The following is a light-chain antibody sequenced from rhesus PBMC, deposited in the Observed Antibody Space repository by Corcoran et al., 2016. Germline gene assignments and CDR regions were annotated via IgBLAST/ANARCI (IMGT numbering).Light chain of an antibody. Sequence: EIVLTQSPATLSLSPGERATLSCRASQSVRSSLAWYQQKPGQVPRLLIYDASSRATGIPGRVSGSGAGTSLSLTISSLEPEDFAVYYCQQYTNWPHSFGQGAKVEIK. CDR1: QSVRSS. CDR2: DAS. V-gene: IGKV3-42*03. CDR3: QQYTNWPHS. J-gene: IGKJ2*01.